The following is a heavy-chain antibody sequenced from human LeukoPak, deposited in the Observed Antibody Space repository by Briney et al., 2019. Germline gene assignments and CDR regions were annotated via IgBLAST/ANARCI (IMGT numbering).Heavy chain of an antibody. CDR2: INPNSGGT. Sequence: ASVKVSCKASGGTFSSYAISWVRQAPGQGLEWMGRINPNSGGTNYAQKFQGRVTMTRDTSISTAYMELSRLRSDDTAVYYCARDVGSGYSYGFDYWGQGTLVTVSS. CDR3: ARDVGSGYSYGFDY. CDR1: GGTFSSYA. D-gene: IGHD5-18*01. J-gene: IGHJ4*02. V-gene: IGHV1-2*06.